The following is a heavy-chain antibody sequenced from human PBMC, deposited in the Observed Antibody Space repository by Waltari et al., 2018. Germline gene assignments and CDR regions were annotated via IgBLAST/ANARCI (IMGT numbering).Heavy chain of an antibody. CDR3: ARQGDDFADYGAFDI. Sequence: QVQLVQSGAEVKKPGSSVKVSCQASGGTFSSYSIHWVRQAPGPGLEWMGRIIPMFGTANYAQRFHGRITITADESTSTVYMELSSLRSEDTAVYYCARQGDDFADYGAFDIWGQGTMVTVSS. D-gene: IGHD4-17*01. J-gene: IGHJ3*02. V-gene: IGHV1-69*15. CDR1: GGTFSSYS. CDR2: IIPMFGTA.